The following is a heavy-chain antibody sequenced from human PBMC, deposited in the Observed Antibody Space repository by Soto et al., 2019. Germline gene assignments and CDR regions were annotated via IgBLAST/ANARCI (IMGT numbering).Heavy chain of an antibody. J-gene: IGHJ3*02. CDR2: INPNSGGT. D-gene: IGHD3-22*01. V-gene: IGHV1-2*02. CDR1: GYTFIAYY. CDR3: ACLTPASSGDTI. Sequence: ASVKVSCKASGYTFIAYYMHWVRQAPGQVLEWVGWINPNSGGTNYAQKFQGRVTMTRDTSITTAYMELSSLTSDDTALYYCACLTPASSGDTIWGQGTMVTVSS.